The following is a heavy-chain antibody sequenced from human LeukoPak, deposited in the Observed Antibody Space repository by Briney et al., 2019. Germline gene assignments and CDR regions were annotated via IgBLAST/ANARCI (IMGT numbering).Heavy chain of an antibody. J-gene: IGHJ6*03. Sequence: GGSLRLSCAASGFTFRDYYMSSFRQAPGKGLEWVSYISSSGSTIYYADSVKGRFTISRDNAKNSLYLQMNSLRADDTAVYYSVRTASGTTCPYYYYYYLDVWGKGTTVTVSS. CDR3: VRTASGTTCPYYYYYYLDV. CDR1: GFTFRDYY. V-gene: IGHV3-11*04. D-gene: IGHD1-1*01. CDR2: ISSSGSTI.